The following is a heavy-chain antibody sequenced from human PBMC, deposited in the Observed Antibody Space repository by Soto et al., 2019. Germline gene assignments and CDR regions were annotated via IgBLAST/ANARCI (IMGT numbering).Heavy chain of an antibody. J-gene: IGHJ4*02. CDR1: GYSFTSYW. CDR2: IYPGDSGT. V-gene: IGHV5-51*01. Sequence: GESLKISCKGSGYSFTSYWIGWVRQMPGKGLEWMGIIYPGDSGTRYSPSFQGQVTISADKSISTAYLQWSSLKASDTAMYYCARFLSSSSGDDYFDYWGQGTLVTVSS. D-gene: IGHD6-6*01. CDR3: ARFLSSSSGDDYFDY.